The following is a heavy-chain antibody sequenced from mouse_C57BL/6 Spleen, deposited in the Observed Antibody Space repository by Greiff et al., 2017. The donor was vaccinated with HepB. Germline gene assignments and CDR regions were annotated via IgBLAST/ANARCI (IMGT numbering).Heavy chain of an antibody. CDR1: GYAFSSYW. J-gene: IGHJ4*01. V-gene: IGHV1-80*01. CDR2: IYPGDGDT. CDR3: ARWFYGSRAMDY. Sequence: QVQLQQSGAELVKPGASVKISCKASGYAFSSYWMNWVKQRPGKGLEWIGQIYPGDGDTNYNGKFKGKATLTADKSSSTAYMQLSSLASEDSAVYFCARWFYGSRAMDYWGQGTSVTVSS. D-gene: IGHD1-1*01.